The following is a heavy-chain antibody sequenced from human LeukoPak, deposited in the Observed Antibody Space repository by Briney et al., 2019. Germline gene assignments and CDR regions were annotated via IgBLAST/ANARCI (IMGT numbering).Heavy chain of an antibody. CDR1: GFTFSSYG. V-gene: IGHV3-30*02. CDR2: IRYDGSNK. J-gene: IGHJ4*02. CDR3: ARALYDATGYYYVGFDY. D-gene: IGHD3-22*01. Sequence: GGSLRLSCAASGFTFSSYGMHWVRQAPGKGLEWVAFIRYDGSNKYYADSVKGRFTISRDNSKNTLYLQMNSLRAEDTGVYYSARALYDATGYYYVGFDYWGQGALVTVSS.